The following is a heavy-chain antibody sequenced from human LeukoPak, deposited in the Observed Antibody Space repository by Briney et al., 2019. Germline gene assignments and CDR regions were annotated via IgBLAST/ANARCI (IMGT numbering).Heavy chain of an antibody. D-gene: IGHD3-16*01. CDR1: GGSISSGSYY. Sequence: PSQTLSLTCTVSGGSISSGSYYWSWIRQPAGKGLEWIGRIYTSGSTNYSPSLKSRVTMSVDTSKNQFSLKLSSVTAADTAVYYCARDRIMITFGGYDAFDIWGQGTMVTVSS. CDR2: IYTSGST. V-gene: IGHV4-61*02. CDR3: ARDRIMITFGGYDAFDI. J-gene: IGHJ3*02.